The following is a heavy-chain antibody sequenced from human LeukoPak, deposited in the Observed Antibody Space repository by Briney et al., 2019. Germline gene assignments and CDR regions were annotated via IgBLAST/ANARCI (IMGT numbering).Heavy chain of an antibody. CDR1: GYTFTSYD. CDR3: ARRFQLWFDY. Sequence: ASVKVSCKASGYTFTSYDINWVRQATGQGLEWMGYMNPYSGNTGYAQNFQGRVTLTRNTSISTAYMELSSLRSEDTAVYYCARRFQLWFDYWGQGTLVTVSS. J-gene: IGHJ5*01. D-gene: IGHD2-2*01. CDR2: MNPYSGNT. V-gene: IGHV1-8*03.